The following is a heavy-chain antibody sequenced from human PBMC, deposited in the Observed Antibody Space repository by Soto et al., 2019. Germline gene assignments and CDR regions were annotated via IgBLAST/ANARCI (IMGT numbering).Heavy chain of an antibody. CDR1: RDTFTNYY. Sequence: QVQLMQSGAEVKKPEASVKVSCKASRDTFTNYYIHWVRQAPGQGLEWMGTVNPSGGHTTYSQNFLGRVTMTRDTSTSTLYMELTSLTSDDTAVYYCARGGHVVVVTAAFDYWGQGTLVTVSS. D-gene: IGHD2-21*02. V-gene: IGHV1-46*01. J-gene: IGHJ4*02. CDR2: VNPSGGHT. CDR3: ARGGHVVVVTAAFDY.